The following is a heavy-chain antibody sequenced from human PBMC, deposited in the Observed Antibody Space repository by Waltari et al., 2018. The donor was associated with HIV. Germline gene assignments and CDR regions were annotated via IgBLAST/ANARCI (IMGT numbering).Heavy chain of an antibody. CDR2: IYSGGST. CDR3: ARELDPWGEIDY. V-gene: IGHV3-66*01. J-gene: IGHJ4*02. Sequence: EVQLVESGGGLVQPGGSLRLSCAASGFTVSSNYMSWVRQAPGKGLEWVSGIYSGGSTYYADSVKGRFTISRDNSKNTLYLQMNSLRAEDTAVYYCARELDPWGEIDYWGQGTLVTVSS. CDR1: GFTVSSNY. D-gene: IGHD3-16*01.